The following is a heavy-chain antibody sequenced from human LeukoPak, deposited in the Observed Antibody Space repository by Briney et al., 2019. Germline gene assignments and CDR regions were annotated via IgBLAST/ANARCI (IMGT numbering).Heavy chain of an antibody. CDR1: GFTFSSYA. J-gene: IGHJ4*02. Sequence: PGGSLRLSCAASGFTFSSYAMSWVRQAPGKGLEWVSAISGSGGSTYYADSVKGRFTISRDNSKYTLYLQMNSLRAEDTAVYYCAKVRPYCSSTSCYAISRLYYFDYWGQGTLVSVSS. V-gene: IGHV3-23*01. CDR3: AKVRPYCSSTSCYAISRLYYFDY. D-gene: IGHD2-2*01. CDR2: ISGSGGST.